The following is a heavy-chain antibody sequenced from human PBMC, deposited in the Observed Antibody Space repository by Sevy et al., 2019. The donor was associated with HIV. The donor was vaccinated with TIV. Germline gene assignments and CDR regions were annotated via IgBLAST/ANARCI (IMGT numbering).Heavy chain of an antibody. Sequence: SETLSLTCTVSGGSVSSSSHYWSWIRQPPGRGLECIGYIYYSGNTNYNPSLKSRVTLSVDTSKNQFSLKLSSVTAADTAVYFCARVSGSYSGLSGYYGMDVWGQGTTVTVSS. D-gene: IGHD1-26*01. CDR2: IYYSGNT. CDR1: GGSVSSSSHY. CDR3: ARVSGSYSGLSGYYGMDV. V-gene: IGHV4-61*01. J-gene: IGHJ6*02.